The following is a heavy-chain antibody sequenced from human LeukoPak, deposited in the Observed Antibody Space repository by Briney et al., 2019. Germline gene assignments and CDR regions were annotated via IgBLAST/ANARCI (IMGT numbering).Heavy chain of an antibody. CDR2: INHSGST. J-gene: IGHJ4*02. Sequence: SETLSLTCAVYGGSFSGYYWSWIRQPPGKGLEWIGEINHSGSTNYNPSLKSRVTISVDTSKNQFSLKLSSVTAADTAVYYCARGQSSGGKVYYFDYWGQGTLVTVSS. V-gene: IGHV4-34*01. CDR3: ARGQSSGGKVYYFDY. D-gene: IGHD2-15*01. CDR1: GGSFSGYY.